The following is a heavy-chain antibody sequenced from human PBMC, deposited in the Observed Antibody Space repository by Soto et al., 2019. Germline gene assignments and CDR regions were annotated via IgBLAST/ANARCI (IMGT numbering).Heavy chain of an antibody. V-gene: IGHV3-23*01. J-gene: IGHJ4*02. D-gene: IGHD6-13*01. Sequence: PGGSLRLSCAASGFIFSNYAMSWVRQDPGKGLEWVSTISGSGATTYSADSVKGRFTISRDNSKNTLSLQMNSLRAEDTAVYHCSKPSCLPAAGSVFDYGGQAPLLTVSP. CDR2: ISGSGATT. CDR1: GFIFSNYA. CDR3: SKPSCLPAAGSVFDY.